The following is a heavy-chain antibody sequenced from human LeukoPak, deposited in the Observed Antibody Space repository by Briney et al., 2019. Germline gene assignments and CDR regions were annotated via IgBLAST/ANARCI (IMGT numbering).Heavy chain of an antibody. J-gene: IGHJ6*03. V-gene: IGHV1-18*01. Sequence: ASVKVSCKASGYTFTNYDISWVRQAPGQGLEWMGWIRVYNGNTNYAQKLQGRVTMTTDTSTSTAYMELRSLRSNDTAVYYCARERSRYGSGSYYTHNYYYYYMDVWGKGTTVTISS. CDR1: GYTFTNYD. CDR2: IRVYNGNT. CDR3: ARERSRYGSGSYYTHNYYYYYMDV. D-gene: IGHD3-10*01.